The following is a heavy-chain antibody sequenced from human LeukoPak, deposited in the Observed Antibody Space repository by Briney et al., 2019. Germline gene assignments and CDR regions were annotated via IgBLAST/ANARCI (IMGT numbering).Heavy chain of an antibody. V-gene: IGHV4-59*01. CDR1: GGSISSYY. CDR2: IYYSGST. Sequence: SETLSLTCTVSGGSISSYYWSWIRQPPGKGLEWIGYIYYSGSTNYNPSLKSRVTISVDTSKNQFSLKLSSVTAAGTAVYYCARAQYGWFDPWGQGTLVTVSS. J-gene: IGHJ5*02. CDR3: ARAQYGWFDP. D-gene: IGHD4-17*01.